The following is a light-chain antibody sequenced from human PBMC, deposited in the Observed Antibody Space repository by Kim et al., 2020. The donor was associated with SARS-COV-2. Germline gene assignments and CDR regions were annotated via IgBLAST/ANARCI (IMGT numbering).Light chain of an antibody. CDR3: QQYNSYSRT. CDR2: RAS. CDR1: QSISTW. J-gene: IGKJ4*02. V-gene: IGKV1-5*03. Sequence: ASVGDRVNTTCRARQSISTWLAWYQQKPGKAPKLLIYRASTLQSGVPSRFSGSGSGTDFTLTISSLQPDDFATYYCQQYNSYSRTFGRGTKLEIK.